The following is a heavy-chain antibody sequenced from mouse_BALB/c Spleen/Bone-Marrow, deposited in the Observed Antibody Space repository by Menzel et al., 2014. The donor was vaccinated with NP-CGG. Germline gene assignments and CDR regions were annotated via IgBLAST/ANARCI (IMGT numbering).Heavy chain of an antibody. CDR2: INPNNDGT. J-gene: IGHJ1*01. Sequence: EVQLQQSGPELVKPGASVKMSCKASGYIFTSYVMHWVKQKPGQGLEWIGNINPNNDGTKYNEKFKGKATLTSDKSSSTAYMELSSLTSEDSAVYYCARSLYGYDWYFDVWGAGTTVTVSS. CDR3: ARSLYGYDWYFDV. V-gene: IGHV1-14*01. D-gene: IGHD2-2*01. CDR1: GYIFTSYV.